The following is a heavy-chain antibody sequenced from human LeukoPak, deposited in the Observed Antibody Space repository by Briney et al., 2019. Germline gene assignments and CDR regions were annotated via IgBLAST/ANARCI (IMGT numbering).Heavy chain of an antibody. Sequence: GASVKVSCKVSGYTLTELSMHWVRQAPGKGLEWMGGFDPEDGETIYAQQFQGRVTMTEDTSTNTAYMELSSLRSEDTAVYYCDGPAGYFDYWGQGTLVTVSS. CDR1: GYTLTELS. V-gene: IGHV1-24*01. CDR2: FDPEDGET. J-gene: IGHJ4*02. CDR3: DGPAGYFDY.